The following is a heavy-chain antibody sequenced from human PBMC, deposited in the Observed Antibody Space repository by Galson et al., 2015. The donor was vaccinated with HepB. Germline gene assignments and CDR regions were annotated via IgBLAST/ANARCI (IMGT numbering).Heavy chain of an antibody. V-gene: IGHV3-30-3*01. J-gene: IGHJ6*03. D-gene: IGHD2-8*01. Sequence: SLRLSCAASGFTFSSYGLHWVRQAPGKGLEWVAVISSDGSKKYYADSVKGRLTISRDNSKNTLYLQMSSLRDGDTAVYYCAREGTKSSYYYSYYYMDVWGKGTTVTVSS. CDR3: AREGTKSSYYYSYYYMDV. CDR1: GFTFSSYG. CDR2: ISSDGSKK.